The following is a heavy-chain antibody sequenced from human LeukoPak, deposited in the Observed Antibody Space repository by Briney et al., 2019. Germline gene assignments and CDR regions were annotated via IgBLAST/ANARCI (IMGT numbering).Heavy chain of an antibody. J-gene: IGHJ3*02. CDR1: GFTVSSNS. Sequence: GGSLRLSCTVSGFTVSSNSMSWVRQAPGKGLEWVSFIYSDNTHYSDSVKGRFTISRDNSKNTLYLQMNSLRAEDTAVYYCARSVLLWFGVINAFDIWGQGTMVTVSS. D-gene: IGHD3-10*01. CDR3: ARSVLLWFGVINAFDI. CDR2: IYSDNT. V-gene: IGHV3-53*01.